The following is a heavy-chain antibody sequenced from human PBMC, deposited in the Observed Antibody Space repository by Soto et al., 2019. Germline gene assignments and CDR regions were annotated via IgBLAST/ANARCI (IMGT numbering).Heavy chain of an antibody. J-gene: IGHJ4*02. CDR2: IYSGGST. CDR1: GFTVSSNY. Sequence: ESGGGLVQPGGSLRLSCAASGFTVSSNYMSWVRQAPGKGLEWVSVIYSGGSTYYADSVKGRFTISRDNSKNTLYLQMNSLRAEDTAVYYCARGSTPYGSGNFGGQGTLVTVSS. D-gene: IGHD3-10*01. CDR3: ARGSTPYGSGNF. V-gene: IGHV3-66*01.